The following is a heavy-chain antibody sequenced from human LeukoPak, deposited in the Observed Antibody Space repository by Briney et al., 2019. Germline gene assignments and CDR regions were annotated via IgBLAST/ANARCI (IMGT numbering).Heavy chain of an antibody. V-gene: IGHV4-34*01. CDR3: ARGHWETDSSGYSHLDY. D-gene: IGHD3-22*01. CDR1: GGSFSGYY. J-gene: IGHJ4*02. Sequence: PSETLSLTCAVYGGSFSGYYWTWIRQPPGKGLEWVGEINHSGSTNYNPSLKSRVTISVDTSKNQFSLKLTSVTAADTTFYYCARGHWETDSSGYSHLDYWGQGTLVTVSS. CDR2: INHSGST.